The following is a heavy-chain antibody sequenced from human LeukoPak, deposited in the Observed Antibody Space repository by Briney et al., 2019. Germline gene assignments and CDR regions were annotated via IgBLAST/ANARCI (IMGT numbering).Heavy chain of an antibody. D-gene: IGHD2-15*01. V-gene: IGHV3-23*01. J-gene: IGHJ4*02. CDR2: ISGSGGST. CDR1: GFTFSSYA. Sequence: GGSLRLSCAVSGFTFSSYAMSWVRQAPGKGLEWVSAISGSGGSTYYADSVKGRFTISRDNSKNTLYLQMNSLRAEDTAVYYCAKDLPIVVVVAAFDYWGQGTLVTVSS. CDR3: AKDLPIVVVVAAFDY.